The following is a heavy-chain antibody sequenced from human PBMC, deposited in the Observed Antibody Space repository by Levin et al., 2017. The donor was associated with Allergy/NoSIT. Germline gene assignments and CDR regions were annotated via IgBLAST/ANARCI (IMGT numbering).Heavy chain of an antibody. J-gene: IGHJ6*02. V-gene: IGHV3-30*18. CDR1: GFTFSSYG. CDR2: MSSDGRHQ. Sequence: AGGSLRLSCAASGFTFSSYGIHWVRQAPGKGLEWVAVMSSDGRHQYYADSVKGRFTVSRDNSENTLYLQMTSLKPEDTAVYYCAKWEDIVFTNGLDVWGQGTTVTVTS. CDR3: AKWEDIVFTNGLDV. D-gene: IGHD5/OR15-5a*01.